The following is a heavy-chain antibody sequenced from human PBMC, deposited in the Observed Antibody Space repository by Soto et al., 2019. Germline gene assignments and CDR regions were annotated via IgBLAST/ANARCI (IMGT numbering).Heavy chain of an antibody. J-gene: IGHJ4*02. CDR2: IYYSGNT. D-gene: IGHD2-15*01. Sequence: QLQLQESGPGLVKPSETLSLTCTVSSGSISSSRSYWVWMRQPPGKGLEWIGSIYYSGNTYYNPSLKSRVTISIDSSKTQFSLKLNSVTTADTAVYYCGAQDSGAKTYYFETWGQGTLVTVSS. V-gene: IGHV4-39*01. CDR1: SGSISSSRSY. CDR3: GAQDSGAKTYYFET.